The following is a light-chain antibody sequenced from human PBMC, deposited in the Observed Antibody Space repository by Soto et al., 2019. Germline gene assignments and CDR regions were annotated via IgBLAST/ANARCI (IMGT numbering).Light chain of an antibody. CDR1: SSDVGSYNL. CDR2: EVT. J-gene: IGLJ3*02. CDR3: CSYAGSRSWV. V-gene: IGLV2-23*02. Sequence: QSALTQPASVSGSPGQSITISCTGTSSDVGSYNLVSWYQQHPGKAPKLMIYEVTKRPSGVSDRFSVSKSGNTASLTISGLQAEDEADYYCCSYAGSRSWVFGGGTKLTVL.